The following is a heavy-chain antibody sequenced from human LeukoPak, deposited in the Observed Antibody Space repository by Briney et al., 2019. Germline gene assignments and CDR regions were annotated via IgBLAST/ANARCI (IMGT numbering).Heavy chain of an antibody. CDR1: VGTFSSYA. J-gene: IGHJ1*01. V-gene: IGHV1-69*05. D-gene: IGHD2-2*01. Sequence: GASVKVSCKASVGTFSSYAISWVRQAPGQGLEWMGGSIPIFGTANYAQKFQGRVTITTDESTSTAYMELSSLRSEDTAVYYCASSGPIVVVPAAMFFQHWGQGTLVTVSS. CDR3: ASSGPIVVVPAAMFFQH. CDR2: SIPIFGTA.